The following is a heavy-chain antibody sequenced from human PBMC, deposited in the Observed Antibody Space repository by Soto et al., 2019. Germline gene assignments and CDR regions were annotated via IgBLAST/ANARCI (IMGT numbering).Heavy chain of an antibody. V-gene: IGHV1-18*01. J-gene: IGHJ6*02. CDR1: GYTFIRYG. D-gene: IGHD3-3*01. Sequence: GASVKVSCKASGYTFIRYGITWVRQAPGQGLEWMGWISAYNDYTIYAQKLQGRVTMTTDTSTRIVYMELRGLKSDDTAVYYCARDQGITTFGVYSMYYYGMDVWGQGTTVTVSS. CDR3: ARDQGITTFGVYSMYYYGMDV. CDR2: ISAYNDYT.